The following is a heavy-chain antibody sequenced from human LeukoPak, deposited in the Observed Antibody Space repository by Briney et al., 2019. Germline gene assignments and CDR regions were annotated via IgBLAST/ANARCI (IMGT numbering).Heavy chain of an antibody. CDR1: GFTFSSYW. V-gene: IGHV3-7*01. D-gene: IGHD1-26*01. Sequence: GSLRLSCAASGFTFSSYWMSWVRQAPGKGLEWVANIRQDGNERYFVDSVKGRFSISRDNAKNSLYLQMNSLRAEDTAVYYCAKDGKTWENFDYWGQGTLVTVSS. CDR2: IRQDGNER. J-gene: IGHJ4*02. CDR3: AKDGKTWENFDY.